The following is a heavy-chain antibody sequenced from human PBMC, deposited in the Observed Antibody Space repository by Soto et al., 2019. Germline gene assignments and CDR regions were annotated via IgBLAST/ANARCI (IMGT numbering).Heavy chain of an antibody. CDR3: ARDLAAVPRAFDY. CDR2: IYHSGNT. CDR1: GDSISSGAW. J-gene: IGHJ4*02. D-gene: IGHD6-13*01. Sequence: PSETLSLTCAVSGDSISSGAWWSWVRQSPGKGLQWIGEIYHSGNTRNNPSLKSRVTMSVDKSNNQFSLNLRSVTAADTAVYYCARDLAAVPRAFDYWGRGTLVTVSS. V-gene: IGHV4-4*02.